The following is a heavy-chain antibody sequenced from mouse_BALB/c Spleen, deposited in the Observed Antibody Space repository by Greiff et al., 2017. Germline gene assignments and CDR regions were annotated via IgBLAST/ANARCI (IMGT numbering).Heavy chain of an antibody. CDR2: IYPGNSDT. CDR1: GYSFTSYW. Sequence: VQLQQSGTVLARPGASVKMSCKASGYSFTSYWMHWVKQRPGQGLEWIGAIYPGNSDTSYNQKFKGKAKLTAVTSASTAYMELSSLTNEDSAVYYCTRPIDYGSSYDYAMDYWGQGTSVTVSS. D-gene: IGHD1-1*01. J-gene: IGHJ4*01. V-gene: IGHV1-5*01. CDR3: TRPIDYGSSYDYAMDY.